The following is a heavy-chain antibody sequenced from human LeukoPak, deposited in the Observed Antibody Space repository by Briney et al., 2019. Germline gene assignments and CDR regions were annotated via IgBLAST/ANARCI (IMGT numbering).Heavy chain of an antibody. CDR3: ARLVMDYGGNQYFDY. CDR2: IYYSGST. Sequence: SETLSLTCIVSGGSISSSSYYWGWIRQPPGTGLEWIGSIYYSGSTYYNPSLKSRVTISVDTSKNQFSLKLSSVTAADTAVYYCARLVMDYGGNQYFDYWGQGTLVTVSS. CDR1: GGSISSSSYY. D-gene: IGHD4-23*01. J-gene: IGHJ4*02. V-gene: IGHV4-39*01.